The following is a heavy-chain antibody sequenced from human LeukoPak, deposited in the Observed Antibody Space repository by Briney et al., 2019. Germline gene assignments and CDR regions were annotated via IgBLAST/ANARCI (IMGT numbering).Heavy chain of an antibody. D-gene: IGHD7-27*01. CDR3: ARGLDLGY. V-gene: IGHV1-8*01. CDR2: MNPNSGFT. J-gene: IGHJ4*02. CDR1: GYTFTNYD. Sequence: ASVKVSCKASGYTFTNYDINWVRQATGQGLEWVGWMNPNSGFTGYAQKFQGRVSMTRDTSISTAYMELSSLRSEDTAVYYCARGLDLGYWGQGTLVTVSS.